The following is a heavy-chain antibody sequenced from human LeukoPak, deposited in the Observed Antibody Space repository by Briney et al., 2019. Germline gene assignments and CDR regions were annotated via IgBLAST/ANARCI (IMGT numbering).Heavy chain of an antibody. Sequence: GESLQISWKGSGYSFTSYWIGWVRQMPGKGVEWMGSIYPGDSDTRYSPSFQGQVTISADKSISTAYLQWSSLKASDTAMYYCATSPFYDSSGYPYPDAFDIWGQGTMVTVSS. CDR1: GYSFTSYW. CDR2: IYPGDSDT. D-gene: IGHD3-22*01. J-gene: IGHJ3*02. V-gene: IGHV5-51*01. CDR3: ATSPFYDSSGYPYPDAFDI.